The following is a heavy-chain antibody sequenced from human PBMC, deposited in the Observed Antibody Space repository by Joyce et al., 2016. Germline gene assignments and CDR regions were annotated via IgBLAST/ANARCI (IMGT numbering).Heavy chain of an antibody. CDR3: TRGSGTGWFDP. CDR2: INEDGSEK. Sequence: EVYLVESGGGLVQPGGSLSLSCVASGFSFRYFWMDWVRQAPGKGLEWVAQINEDGSEKNYMDSLRGRFTISRDNAKNSVDLQINSLRVEDTAVYYCTRGSGTGWFDPWGQGTLVTVSS. D-gene: IGHD6-13*01. J-gene: IGHJ5*02. CDR1: GFSFRYFW. V-gene: IGHV3-7*03.